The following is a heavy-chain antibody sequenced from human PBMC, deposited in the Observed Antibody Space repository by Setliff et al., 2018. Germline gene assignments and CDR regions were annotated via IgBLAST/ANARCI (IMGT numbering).Heavy chain of an antibody. Sequence: GASVKVSCKASGGTFKNYGISWVRQAPGQGLEWMGGIIPIFGTTNYAQKFQGRVTIITDESTSTAYMQLSSLGSEDTAVYYCVREGVDSRSSTDYRYYMDVWGKGTTVTVSS. D-gene: IGHD3-22*01. J-gene: IGHJ6*03. CDR3: VREGVDSRSSTDYRYYMDV. CDR2: IIPIFGTT. V-gene: IGHV1-69*05. CDR1: GGTFKNYG.